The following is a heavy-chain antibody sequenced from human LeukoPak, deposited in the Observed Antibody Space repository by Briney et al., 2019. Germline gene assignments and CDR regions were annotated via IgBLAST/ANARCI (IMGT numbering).Heavy chain of an antibody. D-gene: IGHD3-22*01. CDR2: IKQDGSEK. V-gene: IGHV3-7*01. J-gene: IGHJ6*02. CDR3: ARDQVRRYDSSGYYRDYYYYGMDV. Sequence: QPGGSLRLSCVASEFTFSGYWMTWVRQAPGKGLEWVANIKQDGSEKYYVDSVKGRFTISRDNAKNSLYLQMNSLRAEDTAVYYCARDQVRRYDSSGYYRDYYYYGMDVWGQGTTVTVSS. CDR1: EFTFSGYW.